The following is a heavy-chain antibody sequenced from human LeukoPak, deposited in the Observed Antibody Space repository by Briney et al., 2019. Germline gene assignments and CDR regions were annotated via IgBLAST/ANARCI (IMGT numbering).Heavy chain of an antibody. V-gene: IGHV4-59*01. CDR1: GDSISSYY. CDR3: ARHVWLQPFDY. D-gene: IGHD3-9*01. J-gene: IGHJ4*02. Sequence: SETLSLTCAVSGDSISSYYWSWIRQPPGKGLEWIGYIYYSGSTKYNPSLKSRVTMSLDTSKSQFSLKLNSVTAADTAVYYCARHVWLQPFDYWGQGTLVTVSS. CDR2: IYYSGST.